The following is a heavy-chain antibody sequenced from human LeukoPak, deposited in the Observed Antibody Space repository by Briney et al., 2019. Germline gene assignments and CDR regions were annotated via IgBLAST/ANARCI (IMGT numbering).Heavy chain of an antibody. D-gene: IGHD2-15*01. J-gene: IGHJ5*02. CDR3: ARTYLGYCSSGSCKTNWFDP. CDR1: GYSISSGFY. Sequence: SETLSLTCAVSGYSISSGFYWGWIRQPPGKGLEWIESFYRSGNTYYNPSLKSRVTISLDRTKNQFSLKLSSVTAADTAVYYCARTYLGYCSSGSCKTNWFDPWGQGTLVTVSS. V-gene: IGHV4-38-2*01. CDR2: FYRSGNT.